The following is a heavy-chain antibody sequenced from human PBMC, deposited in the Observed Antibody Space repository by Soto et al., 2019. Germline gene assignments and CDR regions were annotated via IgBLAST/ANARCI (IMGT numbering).Heavy chain of an antibody. J-gene: IGHJ6*03. Sequence: PSQALSLTCAISGDSVSSNIAGWNWVRQTPSRGLEWLGRTYYKSKWFNNYAVSVKSRITINPDTSQNQFSLQLDSVTPEDTAVYYCARGSWDDVSGHYYMDVWGKGTTVTVSS. CDR1: GDSVSSNIAG. CDR3: ARGSWDDVSGHYYMDV. D-gene: IGHD5-12*01. V-gene: IGHV6-1*01. CDR2: TYYKSKWFN.